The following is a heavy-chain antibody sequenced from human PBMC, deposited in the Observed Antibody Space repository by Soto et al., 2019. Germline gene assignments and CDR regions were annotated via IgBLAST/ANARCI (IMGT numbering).Heavy chain of an antibody. Sequence: ASVKVSCKASGYTFTGYYMHWVRQAPGQGLEWMGWINPNSGGTNYAQKFQCRVTMTRDTSISTAYMELSRLRSDDTAVYYCARVLRHFSGDVCVYWGQGTLVTVSS. CDR3: ARVLRHFSGDVCVY. V-gene: IGHV1-2*02. CDR2: INPNSGGT. D-gene: IGHD3-9*01. CDR1: GYTFTGYY. J-gene: IGHJ4*02.